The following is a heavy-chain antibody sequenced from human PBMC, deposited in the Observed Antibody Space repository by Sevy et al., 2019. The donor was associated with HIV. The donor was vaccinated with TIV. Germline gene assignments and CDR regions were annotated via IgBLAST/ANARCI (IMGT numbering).Heavy chain of an antibody. CDR1: GGSITSLY. Sequence: SETLSLTCTVSGGSITSLYWNWIQQPPGKGLEWIANSYYNGHINYNPSLKSRVTLSLDTSKNQFSLRLSSVTAADTAMYYCAGENAWGRGYSWGQGTLVTVSS. J-gene: IGHJ4*02. CDR3: AGENAWGRGYS. V-gene: IGHV4-59*08. CDR2: SYYNGHI. D-gene: IGHD1-26*01.